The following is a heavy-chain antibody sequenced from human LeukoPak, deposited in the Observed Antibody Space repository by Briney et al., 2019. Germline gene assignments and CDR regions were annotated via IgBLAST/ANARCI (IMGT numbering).Heavy chain of an antibody. CDR1: GYTFTSYA. CDR3: AVGIAAAGTTYYFDY. V-gene: IGHV1-3*01. J-gene: IGHJ4*02. Sequence: ASVKVSCKASGYTFTSYAMHWVRQAPGQRLEWMGWINAGNGNTKYSQKFQGRVTITRDTSASTAYMELSSLRSKDTAVYYCAVGIAAAGTTYYFDYWGQGTLVTVSS. CDR2: INAGNGNT. D-gene: IGHD6-13*01.